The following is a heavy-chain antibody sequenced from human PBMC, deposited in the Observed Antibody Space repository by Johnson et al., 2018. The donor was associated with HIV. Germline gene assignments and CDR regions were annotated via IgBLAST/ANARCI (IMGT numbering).Heavy chain of an antibody. Sequence: QVQLVESGGGVVQPGRSLRLSCAASGFTFSSYAMHWVRQAPGKGLEWVAFISFDKNNKYCADSVRGRFTIARDNAKNSLHLQMNSLRAEDTAFYYCAKARVRYSSDVDALDIWGQGTMVTVSS. D-gene: IGHD6-19*01. CDR3: AKARVRYSSDVDALDI. CDR2: ISFDKNNK. CDR1: GFTFSSYA. J-gene: IGHJ3*02. V-gene: IGHV3-30*04.